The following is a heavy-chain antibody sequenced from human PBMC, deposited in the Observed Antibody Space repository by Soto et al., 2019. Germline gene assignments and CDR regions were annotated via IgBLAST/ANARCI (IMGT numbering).Heavy chain of an antibody. Sequence: PGGSLRLSYAASGFIFSGSAIHLFRQAAGKGLEWFGRIRSRANNFATSSAASVKGRFTFSRDDSKTTAYLQTNTLKPEDTAVYYCARGQGAAIGDSYYHGMDVWGQGTTITVSS. J-gene: IGHJ6*02. CDR1: GFIFSGSA. CDR2: IRSRANNFAT. D-gene: IGHD2-2*02. CDR3: ARGQGAAIGDSYYHGMDV. V-gene: IGHV3-73*01.